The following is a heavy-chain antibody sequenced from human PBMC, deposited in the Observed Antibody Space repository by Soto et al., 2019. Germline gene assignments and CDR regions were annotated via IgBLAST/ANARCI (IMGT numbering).Heavy chain of an antibody. D-gene: IGHD5-12*01. CDR2: IYYSGST. CDR3: AAGGGLPRYY. CDR1: GGSIISYY. J-gene: IGHJ4*02. V-gene: IGHV4-59*12. Sequence: SETLSLTCTVSGGSIISYYWSWIRQPPGKGLEWIGYIYYSGSTYYNPSFKSRVTISIDRSKNQFSLKLSSVTAADTAVYYCAAGGGLPRYYWGQGTLVTVSS.